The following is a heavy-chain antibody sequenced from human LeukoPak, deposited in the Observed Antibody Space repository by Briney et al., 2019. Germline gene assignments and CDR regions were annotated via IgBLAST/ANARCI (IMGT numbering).Heavy chain of an antibody. D-gene: IGHD3-22*01. CDR1: GFTFSGYW. J-gene: IGHJ4*02. Sequence: GGSLRLSCAASGFTFSGYWMTWVRQAPGKGLEWVANIKQDGSEKNYVDSVKGRFTISRDNAKNSLYLQMNSLRAEDTAVYYCAKSSSGTVVVILPGDYWGQGTLVTVSS. CDR2: IKQDGSEK. CDR3: AKSSSGTVVVILPGDY. V-gene: IGHV3-7*02.